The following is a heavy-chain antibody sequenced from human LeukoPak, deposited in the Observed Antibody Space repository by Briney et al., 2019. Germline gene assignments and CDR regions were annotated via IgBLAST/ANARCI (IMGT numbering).Heavy chain of an antibody. CDR2: LYTGDNT. CDR3: VQSTTTDAFDI. D-gene: IGHD1-1*01. Sequence: GGSLRLSCAASGFTVSGLCMSWVRQAPGKGLEWVAFLYTGDNTYYADSVKDRFTISRDNSKNTLYLQMNSLRAEDTAVYYCVQSTTTDAFDIWGQGTMVTVSS. V-gene: IGHV3-66*01. J-gene: IGHJ3*02. CDR1: GFTVSGLC.